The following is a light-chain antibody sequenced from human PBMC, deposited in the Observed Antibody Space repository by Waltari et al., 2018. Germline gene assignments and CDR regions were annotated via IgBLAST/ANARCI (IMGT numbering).Light chain of an antibody. CDR2: GAS. CDR1: QSVSSN. CDR3: QQYNNWLIT. V-gene: IGKV3-15*01. J-gene: IGKJ5*01. Sequence: EIVMTQSPATLSVSPGESATLSCRASQSVSSNLAWYQQKPGQAPRLLIFGASSRATGIPGRFSGSGSGKEFTLTISSLQSEDFAVYYCQQYNNWLITFGQGTRLEIK.